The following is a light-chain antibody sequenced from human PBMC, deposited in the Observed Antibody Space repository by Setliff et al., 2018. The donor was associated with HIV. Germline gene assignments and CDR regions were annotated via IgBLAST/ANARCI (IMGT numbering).Light chain of an antibody. J-gene: IGLJ1*01. CDR1: NIESKS. CDR2: DNS. V-gene: IGLV3-21*03. CDR3: QVWDSSSDHHV. Sequence: SYELTQPPSVSVAPGKTARITCGVNNIESKSVHWYQQKPGQAPVLVVYDNSDRPSGIPERFSGSNSGNTATLTTSRVEAGDEADYYCQVWDSSSDHHVFGTGTKVTVL.